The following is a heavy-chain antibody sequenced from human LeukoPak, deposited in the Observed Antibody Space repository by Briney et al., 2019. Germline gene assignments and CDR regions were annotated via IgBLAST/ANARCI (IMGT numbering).Heavy chain of an antibody. CDR1: GFTFDDYG. J-gene: IGHJ4*02. D-gene: IGHD3-3*01. CDR3: ARDWRGLLIHRRGFDY. CDR2: INWNGGST. Sequence: GGSLRLSCAASGFTFDDYGMSWVRQAPGKGLEWVSGINWNGGSTGYADSVKGRFTISRDNAKNSLYLQMNSLRAEDTAVYYCARDWRGLLIHRRGFDYWGQGTLVIVSS. V-gene: IGHV3-20*04.